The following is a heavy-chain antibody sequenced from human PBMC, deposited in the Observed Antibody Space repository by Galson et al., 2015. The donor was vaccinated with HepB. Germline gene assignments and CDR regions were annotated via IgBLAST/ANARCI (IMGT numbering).Heavy chain of an antibody. CDR3: ARRSYAQLVRGYFDY. CDR1: EYSFTNYW. CDR2: IYPGDSHT. Sequence: QSGAEVKKPGESLKISCKGSEYSFTNYWIGWVRQMPGKGLEWMGIIYPGDSHTRYSPSFQGQVTISADKSISTAYLQWSSLKASDTAMYYCARRSYAQLVRGYFDYWGQGTLVTVSS. J-gene: IGHJ4*02. V-gene: IGHV5-51*01. D-gene: IGHD6-13*01.